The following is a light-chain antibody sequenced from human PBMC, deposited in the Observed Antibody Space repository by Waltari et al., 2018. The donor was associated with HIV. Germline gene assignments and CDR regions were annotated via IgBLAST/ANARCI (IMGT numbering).Light chain of an antibody. CDR1: TSKARNNY. J-gene: IGLJ2*01. V-gene: IGLV1-47*01. CDR2: RNN. CDR3: AVWDDRLSGRL. Sequence: QSVLAQPRSVSGTPGPTVNISCSGSTSKARNNYVSWYQQVTGVAPKLLIYRNNQRPSGVPDRFSGSKSGTSASLAISGLRTEDEAEYYCAVWDDRLSGRLFGGGTKVTVL.